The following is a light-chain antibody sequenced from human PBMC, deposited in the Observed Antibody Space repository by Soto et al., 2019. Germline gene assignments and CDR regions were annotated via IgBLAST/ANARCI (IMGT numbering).Light chain of an antibody. Sequence: EMVLTQSPATLSLSPGERATLSCRASQSVISYLAWYQQKPGQAPRLLIYDASNRATGIPARFSGSGSGTDFTLNISSLEPEDFAVYYCQQRSNWPLALTFGGGTKVEIK. V-gene: IGKV3-11*01. J-gene: IGKJ4*01. CDR3: QQRSNWPLALT. CDR1: QSVISY. CDR2: DAS.